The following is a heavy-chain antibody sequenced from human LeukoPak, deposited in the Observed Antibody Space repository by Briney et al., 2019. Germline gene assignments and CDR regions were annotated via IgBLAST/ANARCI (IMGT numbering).Heavy chain of an antibody. CDR2: IASDGSST. Sequence: TGGSLRLSCAASGFTFSSYWMNWVRQAPGKGLVWVSRIASDGSSTTYADSVKGRFSISRDNAKNTLYLQMNSLRAEDTAVYYCAKDFGPYCSSTSCYPYYYYGMDVWGQGTTVTVSS. V-gene: IGHV3-74*01. CDR1: GFTFSSYW. D-gene: IGHD2-2*01. J-gene: IGHJ6*02. CDR3: AKDFGPYCSSTSCYPYYYYGMDV.